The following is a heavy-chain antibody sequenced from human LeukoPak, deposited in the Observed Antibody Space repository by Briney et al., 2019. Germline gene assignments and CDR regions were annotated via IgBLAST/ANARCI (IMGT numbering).Heavy chain of an antibody. J-gene: IGHJ5*02. D-gene: IGHD6-19*01. CDR1: GGSIRSTSYY. V-gene: IGHV4-39*01. CDR2: VHYSGST. Sequence: SETLSLTCTVSGGSIRSTSYYWGWLRQPPGKGLEWLGSVHYSGSTYDNPSFKSRVTISVDTSKNQFSLNLISVTAADTAVYYCARRSTVAGRGRFDPWGQGTLVTVSS. CDR3: ARRSTVAGRGRFDP.